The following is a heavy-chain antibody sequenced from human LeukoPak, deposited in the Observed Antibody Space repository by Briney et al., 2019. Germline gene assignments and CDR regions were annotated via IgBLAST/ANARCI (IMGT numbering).Heavy chain of an antibody. V-gene: IGHV4-61*02. CDR3: AREDLRKRYSSSWSSPDY. CDR1: GGSISSGSYY. D-gene: IGHD6-13*01. J-gene: IGHJ4*02. CDR2: IYTSGST. Sequence: SETLSLTCTVPGGSISSGSYYWSWIRRPAGKGLEWIGRIYTSGSTNYNPSLKSRVTISVDTSKNQFSLKLSSVTAADTAVYYCAREDLRKRYSSSWSSPDYWGQGTLVTVSS.